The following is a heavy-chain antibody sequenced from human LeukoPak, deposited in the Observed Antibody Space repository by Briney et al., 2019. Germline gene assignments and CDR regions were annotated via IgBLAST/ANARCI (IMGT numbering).Heavy chain of an antibody. CDR2: ISSNGGST. CDR1: GFTLSSYV. Sequence: SGGSLRLSCAASGFTLSSYVMHWVRQAPGKGLEYVSAISSNGGSTYYANSVKGRFTISRDNSKNTLYLQMGSLRAEDMAVYYCARRHDSIGYYGYYFDYWGQGTLATVSS. D-gene: IGHD3-22*01. CDR3: ARRHDSIGYYGYYFDY. V-gene: IGHV3-64*01. J-gene: IGHJ4*02.